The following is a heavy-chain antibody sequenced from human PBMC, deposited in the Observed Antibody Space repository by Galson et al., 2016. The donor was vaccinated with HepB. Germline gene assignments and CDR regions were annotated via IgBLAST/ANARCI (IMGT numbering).Heavy chain of an antibody. Sequence: SETLSLTCTVSGASLGTDYWSWIRQPPGKGLEWIGCVFHTGSTDYSPSFKRRVIISPDTSKNQFSLRLNSVTTADTAVYFCARGRSRPRGVILGGDWFDPWGQGTLVTVSS. CDR2: VFHTGST. J-gene: IGHJ5*02. CDR1: GASLGTDY. CDR3: ARGRSRPRGVILGGDWFDP. V-gene: IGHV4-59*01. D-gene: IGHD3-10*01.